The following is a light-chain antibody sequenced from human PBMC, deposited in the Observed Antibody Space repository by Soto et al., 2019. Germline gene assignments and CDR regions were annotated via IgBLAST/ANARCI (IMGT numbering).Light chain of an antibody. V-gene: IGKV1-6*01. Sequence: ALQMTQSPSSLSASVGDRVTITCRASQGIRNDLGWYQQKPGKAPKLLIYAASSLESGVPSRFSGSGAGTDFTLTISSLQPEDFATYYCLQDYNYPYTFGQGTKLEIK. CDR3: LQDYNYPYT. CDR2: AAS. J-gene: IGKJ2*01. CDR1: QGIRND.